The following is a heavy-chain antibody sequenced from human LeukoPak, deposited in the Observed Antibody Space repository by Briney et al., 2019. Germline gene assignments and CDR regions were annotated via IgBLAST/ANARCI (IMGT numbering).Heavy chain of an antibody. CDR1: GGSISNYY. Sequence: SETLSLTCSVSGGSISNYYWSRIRQPPGKGLEWIGEINHSGSTNYNPSLKSRVTISVDTSKNQFSLKLSSVTAADTAVYYCARAHSGYYYGPKYFQHWGQGTLVTVSS. CDR2: INHSGST. D-gene: IGHD3-22*01. V-gene: IGHV4-34*01. CDR3: ARAHSGYYYGPKYFQH. J-gene: IGHJ1*01.